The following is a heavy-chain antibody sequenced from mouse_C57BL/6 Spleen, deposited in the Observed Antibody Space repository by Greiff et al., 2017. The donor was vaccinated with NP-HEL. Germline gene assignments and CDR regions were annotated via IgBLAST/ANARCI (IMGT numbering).Heavy chain of an antibody. D-gene: IGHD4-1*01. CDR1: GFSLTSYG. CDR3: SRNSELGRRGYYFDY. J-gene: IGHJ2*01. Sequence: QVQLKESGPGLVQPSQSLSITCTVSGFSLTSYGVHWVRQSPGTGLEWLGVIWSGGSTDYNAAFISRLSISKDNSKSQVFFKMNSLQADDTAIYYCSRNSELGRRGYYFDYWGQGTTLTVSS. V-gene: IGHV2-2*01. CDR2: IWSGGST.